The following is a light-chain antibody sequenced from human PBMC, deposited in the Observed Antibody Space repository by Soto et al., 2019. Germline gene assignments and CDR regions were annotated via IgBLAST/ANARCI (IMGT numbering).Light chain of an antibody. J-gene: IGLJ1*01. Sequence: QSVLTQPPSVSGAPGQRVTISCTGSSSSIGAGFDVHWFQHFPGTAPKLLIYGTTNRPSGVPDRFSGSKSGASASLAITGLQAEDGADEYCQSYDTSLGGYYVFGTGTKVTVL. CDR1: SSSIGAGFD. CDR2: GTT. CDR3: QSYDTSLGGYYV. V-gene: IGLV1-40*01.